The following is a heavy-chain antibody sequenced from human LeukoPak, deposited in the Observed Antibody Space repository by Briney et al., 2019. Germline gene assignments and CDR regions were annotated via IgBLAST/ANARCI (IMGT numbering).Heavy chain of an antibody. CDR2: IIPIFGTA. D-gene: IGHD2-2*01. J-gene: IGHJ4*02. CDR1: GGXFXSYA. Sequence: VTVXCXXXGGXFXSYAISWVRQAPGQGLEWMGGIIPIFGTANYAQKFQGRVTITTDESTSTAYMELSSLRSEDTAVYYCARSCSSTSCPFDYWGQGTLVTVSS. V-gene: IGHV1-69*05. CDR3: ARSCSSTSCPFDY.